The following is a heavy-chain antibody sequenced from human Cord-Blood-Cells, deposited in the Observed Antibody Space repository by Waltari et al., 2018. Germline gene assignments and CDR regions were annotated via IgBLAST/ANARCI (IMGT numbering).Heavy chain of an antibody. Sequence: QVQLVQSGAEVQKPGASVQVSCKASGYTFIGYYMPWVRQAPGHGLEWMGWINPNRGGTNYAQKFQGRVTMTRDTSISTAYMELSRLRSDDTAVYYCARDARIAASSFDYWGQGTLVTVSS. CDR3: ARDARIAASSFDY. D-gene: IGHD6-13*01. CDR1: GYTFIGYY. CDR2: INPNRGGT. V-gene: IGHV1-2*02. J-gene: IGHJ4*02.